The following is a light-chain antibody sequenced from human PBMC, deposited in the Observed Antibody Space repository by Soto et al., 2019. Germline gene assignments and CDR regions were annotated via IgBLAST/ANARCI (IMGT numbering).Light chain of an antibody. V-gene: IGKV2-28*01. CDR3: MQALQPPLT. CDR1: QSLLHSNGYNY. J-gene: IGKJ5*01. Sequence: DIVMTQSPLSLPVTPGEPASISCRSSQSLLHSNGYNYLDWYLQKPGQSPQLLIYLGSNRASGAPDRFSGSGSGTDFTLKISRVEAEDVGVYYCMQALQPPLTFGQGKRLEIK. CDR2: LGS.